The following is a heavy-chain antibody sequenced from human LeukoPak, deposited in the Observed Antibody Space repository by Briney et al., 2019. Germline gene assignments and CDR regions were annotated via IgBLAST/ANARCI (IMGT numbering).Heavy chain of an antibody. D-gene: IGHD3-22*01. Sequence: GGPLRLSCAASGFTFSNYWMHWVRQAPGKGLVWVSRINTDGSITTYADSVKGRFTISRDNAKNTLYLQMNTLRAEDTAVYYCVSYYYDSSGCYWGQGTLVTVSS. CDR3: VSYYYDSSGCY. CDR1: GFTFSNYW. J-gene: IGHJ4*02. CDR2: INTDGSIT. V-gene: IGHV3-74*01.